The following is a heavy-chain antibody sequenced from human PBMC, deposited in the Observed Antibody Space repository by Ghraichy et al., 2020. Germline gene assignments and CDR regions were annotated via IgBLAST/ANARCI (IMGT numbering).Heavy chain of an antibody. D-gene: IGHD2-15*01. CDR2: INSNGGST. CDR3: ARAGGSSLYYDYMDV. V-gene: IGHV3-64*02. Sequence: GGSLRLSCVASEFTFSNYIMHWVRQAPGKGLEYVSAINSNGGSTYYADSVKGRFTISRDNSKNTLYLQMGSLRAEDMAVYYCARAGGSSLYYDYMDVCGKGTTVTVSS. J-gene: IGHJ6*03. CDR1: EFTFSNYI.